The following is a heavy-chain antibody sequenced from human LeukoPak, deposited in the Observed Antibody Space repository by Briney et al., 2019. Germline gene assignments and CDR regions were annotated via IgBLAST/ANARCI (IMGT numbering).Heavy chain of an antibody. J-gene: IGHJ6*03. CDR3: ARVVYSSGWYWGNYYYYYYMDV. Sequence: GSLRLSCAASGFTFNNYAMSWIRQPPGKGLEWIGEINHSGSTNYNPSLKSRVTISVDTSKNQFSLKLSSVTAADTAVYYCARVVYSSGWYWGNYYYYYYMDVWGKGTTVTVSS. CDR1: GFTFNNYA. V-gene: IGHV4-34*01. D-gene: IGHD6-19*01. CDR2: INHSGST.